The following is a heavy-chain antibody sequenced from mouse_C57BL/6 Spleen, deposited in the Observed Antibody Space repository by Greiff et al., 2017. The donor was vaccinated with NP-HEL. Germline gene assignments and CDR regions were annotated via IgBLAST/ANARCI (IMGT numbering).Heavy chain of an antibody. CDR1: GYSITSGYY. D-gene: IGHD4-1*01. Sequence: EVKLQESGPGLVKPSQSLSLTCSVTGYSITSGYYWNWIRQFPGNKLEWMGYISYDGSNNYNPSLKNRISITRDTSKNQFFLKLNSVTTEDTATYYGARDSNWDQWYFDVWGTGTTVTVSS. CDR3: ARDSNWDQWYFDV. J-gene: IGHJ1*03. CDR2: ISYDGSN. V-gene: IGHV3-6*01.